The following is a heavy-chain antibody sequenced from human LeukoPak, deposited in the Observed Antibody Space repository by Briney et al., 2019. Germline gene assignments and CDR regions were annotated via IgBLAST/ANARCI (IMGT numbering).Heavy chain of an antibody. CDR2: IKQDGSET. J-gene: IGHJ4*02. V-gene: IGHV3-7*01. Sequence: PGGSLRLSCAASGITFSSYGMSWVRQAPGKGLQWVGNIKQDGSETYYVDSVRGRFTISRDNAKNSLYLQMNSLRAGDTALYYCTMELLGYWGQGTLVTVSS. D-gene: IGHD4/OR15-4a*01. CDR1: GITFSSYG. CDR3: TMELLGY.